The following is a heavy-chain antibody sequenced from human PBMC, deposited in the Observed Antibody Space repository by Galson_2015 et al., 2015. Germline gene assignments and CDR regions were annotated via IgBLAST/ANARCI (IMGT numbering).Heavy chain of an antibody. CDR3: AKVGGAGWPLDH. CDR2: IHYSGGKT. V-gene: IGHV3-23*01. Sequence: SLRLSCAASGFTFSDNSMTWVRQAPGKGLEWVSGIHYSGGKTYYAGSVKGRFTISRDNSKNTVYLQMNSLRDEDTALYYCAKVGGAGWPLDHWGQGTLVTVSS. CDR1: GFTFSDNS. J-gene: IGHJ4*02. D-gene: IGHD5-24*01.